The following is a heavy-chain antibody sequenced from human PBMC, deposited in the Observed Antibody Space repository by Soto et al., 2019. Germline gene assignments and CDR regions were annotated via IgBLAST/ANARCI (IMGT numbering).Heavy chain of an antibody. J-gene: IGHJ2*01. D-gene: IGHD4-17*01. CDR1: GFTFTSSA. V-gene: IGHV1-58*02. CDR2: IVVGSGNT. CDR3: AADREDGDSYWYFDL. Sequence: QMPLVQSGPEVKKPGTSVKVSCKASGFTFTSSAMQWVRQARGQRLEWIGWIVVGSGNTNYAQKFQERVTITRDMSTSTAYMELSSLRSEDTAVYYCAADREDGDSYWYFDLWGRGTLVTVSS.